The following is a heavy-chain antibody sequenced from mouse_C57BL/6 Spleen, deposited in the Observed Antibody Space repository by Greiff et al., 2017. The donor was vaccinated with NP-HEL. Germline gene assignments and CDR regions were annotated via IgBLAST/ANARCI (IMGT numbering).Heavy chain of an antibody. Sequence: EVKLVESEGGLVQPGSSMKLSCTASGFTFSDYYMAWVRQVPEKGLEWVANINYDGSSTYYLDSLKSRFIISRDNAKNILYLQMSSLKSEDTATYYCARHYGSPCWYAMDYWGQGTSVTVSS. V-gene: IGHV5-16*01. CDR2: INYDGSST. CDR1: GFTFSDYY. D-gene: IGHD1-1*01. CDR3: ARHYGSPCWYAMDY. J-gene: IGHJ4*01.